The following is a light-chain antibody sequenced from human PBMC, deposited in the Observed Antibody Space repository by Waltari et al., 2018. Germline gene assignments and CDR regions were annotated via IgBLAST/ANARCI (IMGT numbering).Light chain of an antibody. CDR3: CSYAGSITFWV. J-gene: IGLJ3*02. CDR1: SSDVGGYNY. CDR2: DVP. Sequence: QSALTQPRSVSGSPGQSVTISCTGTSSDVGGYNYVPCYQHHPGKAPRLIIYDVPKRPSGVPDRFSASKSDNTASLTISGLQAEDEADYYCCSYAGSITFWVFGGGTKLTVL. V-gene: IGLV2-11*01.